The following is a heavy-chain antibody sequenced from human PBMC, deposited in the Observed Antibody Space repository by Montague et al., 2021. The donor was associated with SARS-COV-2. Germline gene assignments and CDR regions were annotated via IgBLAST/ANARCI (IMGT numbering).Heavy chain of an antibody. Sequence: TLSLTCTVSGDSVSSEIYYWSWLRQPAGKGLEWIGRIYTSGSTNYNPSLRSRVTISVDTSKNQFSLGLSSVTAADTAVYYCARVGGNHYRYFDYWGQGTLITVSS. CDR3: ARVGGNHYRYFDY. V-gene: IGHV4-61*02. CDR1: GDSVSSEIYY. D-gene: IGHD1-26*01. CDR2: IYTSGST. J-gene: IGHJ4*02.